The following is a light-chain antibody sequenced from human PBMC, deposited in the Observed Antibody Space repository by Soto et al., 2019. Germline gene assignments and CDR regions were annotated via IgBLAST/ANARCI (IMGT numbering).Light chain of an antibody. CDR1: QSVSSSY. CDR2: GAS. J-gene: IGKJ1*01. CDR3: QQYGSSPRT. V-gene: IGKV3-20*01. Sequence: EIVLTQSPGTLSLSPGERATLSCRASQSVSSSYLAWYQQKPGQAPRLLNYGASSRATGIPDRFSGSGSGTDFTLTISRLEPEDFAVYYCQQYGSSPRTFSQGTKVEIK.